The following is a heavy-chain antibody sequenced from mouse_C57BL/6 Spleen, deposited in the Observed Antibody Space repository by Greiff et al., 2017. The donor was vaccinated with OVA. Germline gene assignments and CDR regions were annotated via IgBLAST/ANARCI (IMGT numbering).Heavy chain of an antibody. D-gene: IGHD3-2*02. J-gene: IGHJ4*01. V-gene: IGHV1-5*01. CDR2: IYPGNSDT. CDR1: GYTFTSYW. Sequence: VQLQQSGTVLARPGASVKMSCKTSGYTFTSYWMHWVKQRPGQGLEWIGAIYPGNSDTSYNQKFKGKAKLTAVTSASTAYMELSSLTNEDSAVYYCTRMGLAAQASYAMDYWGQGTSVTVSS. CDR3: TRMGLAAQASYAMDY.